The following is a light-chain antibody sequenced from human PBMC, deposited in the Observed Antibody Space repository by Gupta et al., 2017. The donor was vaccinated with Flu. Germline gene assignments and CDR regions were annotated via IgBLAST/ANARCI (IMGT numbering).Light chain of an antibody. Sequence: SLGGRATINCKSSQSVLYSATNKNYLAWYQQKSGQPPKLLIYWASTRESGVPDRFSGSGSGTDFTLTISSLQAEDVAVYYCQQYYGTPYTFGQGTKLEIK. CDR1: QSVLYSATNKNY. V-gene: IGKV4-1*01. CDR3: QQYYGTPYT. J-gene: IGKJ2*01. CDR2: WAS.